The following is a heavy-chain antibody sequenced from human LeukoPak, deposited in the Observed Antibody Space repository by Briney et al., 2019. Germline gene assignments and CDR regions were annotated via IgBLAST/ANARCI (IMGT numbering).Heavy chain of an antibody. J-gene: IGHJ4*02. Sequence: GGSLRLSCAASGFTFSSYSMNWVRQAPGKELEWVSYIHSSGRTIYYADSVKGRFTISRDNAKNSLYLQMNSLRAEDTAVYYCVRDPEALDYWGQGTQVTLSS. CDR1: GFTFSSYS. CDR3: VRDPEALDY. CDR2: IHSSGRTI. V-gene: IGHV3-48*01.